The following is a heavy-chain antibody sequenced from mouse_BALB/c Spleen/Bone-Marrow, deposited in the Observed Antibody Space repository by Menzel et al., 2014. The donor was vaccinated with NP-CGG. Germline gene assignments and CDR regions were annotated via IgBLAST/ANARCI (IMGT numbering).Heavy chain of an antibody. Sequence: EVQLQQSGAELVKPGASVKLSCTASGFNITDTYMHWVKQRPEQGLEWIGRIDPANGNTKYDPKFQGKATITADTSYNTAYLQLSSLTSEDTAVYYCASYCYGRYFDVWGAGTTVTVSS. V-gene: IGHV14-3*02. CDR1: GFNITDTY. CDR2: IDPANGNT. D-gene: IGHD1-1*01. CDR3: ASYCYGRYFDV. J-gene: IGHJ1*01.